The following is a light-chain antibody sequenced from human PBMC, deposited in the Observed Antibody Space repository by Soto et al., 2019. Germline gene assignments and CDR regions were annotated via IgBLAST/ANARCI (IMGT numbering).Light chain of an antibody. V-gene: IGKV3-11*01. J-gene: IGKJ1*01. CDR1: QNVMTV. CDR3: QQHSDWPPWT. CDR2: CAS. Sequence: EVVLTQSPATLSLSPGERATLSCRASQNVMTVVDWYQQKHDQPPRLLIFCASTRATGIPARFSGSGSGADFTLTISNLVPADVAVYYCQQHSDWPPWTFGQGTRVEIQ.